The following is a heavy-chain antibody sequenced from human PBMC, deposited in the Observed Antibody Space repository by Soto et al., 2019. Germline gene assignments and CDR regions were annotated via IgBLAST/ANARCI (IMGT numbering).Heavy chain of an antibody. CDR1: GGTFSSYA. CDR3: GKERRGRGWFVSSY. Sequence: GASVKVSCKASGGTFSSYAISWVRQAPGQGLEWMGGIIPIFGTANYAQEFQGRVTITADKSTSTAYMELSSLRSEDTAVYYCGKERRGRGWFVSSYWGQGILVTVSS. J-gene: IGHJ4*02. V-gene: IGHV1-69*06. D-gene: IGHD6-19*01. CDR2: IIPIFGTA.